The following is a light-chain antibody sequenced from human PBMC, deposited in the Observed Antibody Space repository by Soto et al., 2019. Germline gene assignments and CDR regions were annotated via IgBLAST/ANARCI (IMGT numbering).Light chain of an antibody. CDR2: DVS. Sequence: ALAQPASVSGSPGQAITISCSGTSSDVGAFNYVSWYQQHPGKAPKLMIYDVSNRPSGVSNRFSGSKSGNTASLTISGLRAEDEADYYCNSYTSNNTYVFGTGTKVTVL. V-gene: IGLV2-14*03. J-gene: IGLJ1*01. CDR1: SSDVGAFNY. CDR3: NSYTSNNTYV.